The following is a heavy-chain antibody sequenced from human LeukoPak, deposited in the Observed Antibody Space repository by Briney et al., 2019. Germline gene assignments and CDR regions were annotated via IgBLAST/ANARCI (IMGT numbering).Heavy chain of an antibody. J-gene: IGHJ4*02. V-gene: IGHV3-7*01. D-gene: IGHD6-13*01. CDR1: GFTFNSYW. CDR3: ARAHSSSWEY. Sequence: GGSLRLSCEASGFTFNSYWMIWVRQAPGKGLEWVANINPDGSGKYYVDSVKGRFTISRDNAKNSLYLQMNSLRAEDTAVYFCARAHSSSWEYWGQGALVTVSS. CDR2: INPDGSGK.